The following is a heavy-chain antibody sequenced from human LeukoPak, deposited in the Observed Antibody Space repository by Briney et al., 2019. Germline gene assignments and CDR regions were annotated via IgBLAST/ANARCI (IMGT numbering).Heavy chain of an antibody. J-gene: IGHJ4*02. CDR3: ARDRDYGGNRRLDY. CDR2: ISSSSSYI. Sequence: GGSLRLSCAASGFTFSSYSMNWVRQAPGKGLEWVSSISSSSSYIYYADSVKGRSTISRDNAKNSLYLQMNSLRAEDTAVYYCARDRDYGGNRRLDYWGQGTLVTVSS. V-gene: IGHV3-21*01. D-gene: IGHD4-23*01. CDR1: GFTFSSYS.